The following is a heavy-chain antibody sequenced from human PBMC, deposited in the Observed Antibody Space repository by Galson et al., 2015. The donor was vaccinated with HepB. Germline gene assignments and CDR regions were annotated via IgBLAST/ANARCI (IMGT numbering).Heavy chain of an antibody. Sequence: SETLSLTCTVSGGSISSYYWSWIRQPPGKGLEWIGYIYYSGSTNYNPSLKSRVTISVDTSKNQFSLKLSSVTAADTAVYYCARVGAQVWHRFFDYWGQGTLVTVSS. CDR1: GGSISSYY. J-gene: IGHJ4*02. CDR2: IYYSGST. V-gene: IGHV4-59*01. D-gene: IGHD6-25*01. CDR3: ARVGAQVWHRFFDY.